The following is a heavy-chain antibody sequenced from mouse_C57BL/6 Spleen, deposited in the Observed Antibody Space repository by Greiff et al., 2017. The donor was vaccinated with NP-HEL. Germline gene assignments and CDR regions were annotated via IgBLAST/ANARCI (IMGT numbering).Heavy chain of an antibody. D-gene: IGHD1-1*01. CDR3: ARYYGSSYFDY. CDR1: GYTFTSYW. Sequence: QVQLQQSGAELVRPGTSVKLSCKASGYTFTSYWMHWVKQRPGQGLEWIGVIDPSDSYTNYNQKFKGKATLTVDTSSSTAYMQLSSLTSEDSAVYYCARYYGSSYFDYWGQGTTLTVSS. J-gene: IGHJ2*01. CDR2: IDPSDSYT. V-gene: IGHV1-59*01.